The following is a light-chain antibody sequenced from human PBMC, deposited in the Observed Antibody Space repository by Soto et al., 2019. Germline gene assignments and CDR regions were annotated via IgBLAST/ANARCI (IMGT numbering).Light chain of an antibody. V-gene: IGLV2-14*03. Sequence: QSALTQPASVSGSPGQSITISCTGTSSDIGAYNFVSWYQQHPGKAPKLMLYDVNIRPSGVSNRFSGSKSGNTASLTISGLQAEDEAEYYCTSWTPITTMISGGGTKLTVL. CDR1: SSDIGAYNF. CDR3: TSWTPITTMI. J-gene: IGLJ2*01. CDR2: DVN.